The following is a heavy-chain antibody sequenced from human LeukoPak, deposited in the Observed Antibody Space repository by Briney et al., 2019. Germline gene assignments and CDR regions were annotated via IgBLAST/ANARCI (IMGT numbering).Heavy chain of an antibody. CDR3: TTVRGFTSGWPFDY. D-gene: IGHD6-19*01. CDR2: IKSKTDDETI. Sequence: GGSLRLSCAASGFTFSSYGMSWVRQAPGKGLEWVGRIKSKTDDETIDYAAPVKGRFIISRDDSKNTLFLQLNSLKTEDTAVYYCTTVRGFTSGWPFDYWGQGILVTVSS. J-gene: IGHJ4*02. V-gene: IGHV3-15*01. CDR1: GFTFSSYG.